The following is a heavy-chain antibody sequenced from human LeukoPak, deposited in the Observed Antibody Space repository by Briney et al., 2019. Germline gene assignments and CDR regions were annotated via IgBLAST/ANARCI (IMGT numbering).Heavy chain of an antibody. V-gene: IGHV3-48*03. CDR1: GFTFSSYE. CDR2: ISSSGSIK. D-gene: IGHD3-3*01. Sequence: RGSSRLSCAASGFTFSSYEMNWVRQAPGKGLEWVSYISSSGSIKYYADSVKGRFTISRDNAKNSLYLQMSSLRAEDTAVYYCARMYDYYFDYWGQGTMVTVSS. CDR3: ARMYDYYFDY. J-gene: IGHJ4*02.